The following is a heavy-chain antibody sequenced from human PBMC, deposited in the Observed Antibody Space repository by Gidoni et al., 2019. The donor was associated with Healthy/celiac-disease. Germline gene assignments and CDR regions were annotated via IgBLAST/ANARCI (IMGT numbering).Heavy chain of an antibody. CDR3: ANRVVVVPATGGGEDSFDI. Sequence: QVQLVESGGGVVQPGRSLRLSCAASGFTFSSYGMHWVRQAPGKGLEWVAVISDDGSNKYFADSVKGRFTISRDNSKNTLYLQMNSLRAEDTAVYYCANRVVVVPATGGGEDSFDIWGHGTMVTVSS. CDR2: ISDDGSNK. CDR1: GFTFSSYG. J-gene: IGHJ3*02. V-gene: IGHV3-30*18. D-gene: IGHD2-15*01.